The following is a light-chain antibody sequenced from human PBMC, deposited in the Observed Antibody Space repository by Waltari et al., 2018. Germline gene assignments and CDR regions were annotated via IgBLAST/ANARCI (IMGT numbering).Light chain of an antibody. V-gene: IGLV2-23*01. CDR2: EAT. J-gene: IGLJ1*01. CDR1: CSGVGSYDL. CDR3: SSYSSSTTLGNV. Sequence: QSALPQAASVSGSPGQSITLSSSGTCSGVGSYDLVSCYQKHPGKAPKLIIYEATKRPSGVSSRFSGSKSGNTASLTISGLQAEDEADYFCSSYSSSTTLGNVFGTGTKVTVL.